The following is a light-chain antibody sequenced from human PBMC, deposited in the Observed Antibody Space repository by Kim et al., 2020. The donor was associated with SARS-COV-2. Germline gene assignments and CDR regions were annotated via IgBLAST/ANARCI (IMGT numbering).Light chain of an antibody. J-gene: IGLJ3*02. CDR3: QAWDSSTGV. CDR1: KLGDRY. CDR2: QDS. V-gene: IGLV3-1*01. Sequence: GAPGQTASITCSGDKLGDRYACWYQQKPGQSPVLVIYQDSKRPSGIPERFSGSNSGNTATLSISGTQTMDEADYFCQAWDSSTGVFGGGTQLTVL.